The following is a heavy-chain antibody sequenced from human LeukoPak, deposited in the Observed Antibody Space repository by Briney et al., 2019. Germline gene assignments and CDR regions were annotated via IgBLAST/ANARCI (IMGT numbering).Heavy chain of an antibody. CDR1: GYTFTSYG. CDR3: ARDRVAAQSYYGMDV. V-gene: IGHV1-18*01. Sequence: ASVKVSCKASGYTFTSYGISWVRQALGQGLEWMGWISAYNGNTNYAQKLQGRVTMTTDTSTSTAYMELRSLRSDDTAVYYCARDRVAAQSYYGMDVWGQGTTVTVSS. J-gene: IGHJ6*02. CDR2: ISAYNGNT. D-gene: IGHD6-19*01.